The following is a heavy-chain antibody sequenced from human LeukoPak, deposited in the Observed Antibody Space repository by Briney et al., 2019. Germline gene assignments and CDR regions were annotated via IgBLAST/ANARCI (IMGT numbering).Heavy chain of an antibody. D-gene: IGHD3-22*01. V-gene: IGHV1-8*01. J-gene: IGHJ3*02. Sequence: ASVKVSCKASGYTFTSYDINWVRQATGQGLEWMGWMNPNSGNTGYAQKFQGRVTMTRNTSISTAYMELSSLRSEDTAVYYCARDYFSSGTLGDAFDIWGQGTMVTVSS. CDR2: MNPNSGNT. CDR1: GYTFTSYD. CDR3: ARDYFSSGTLGDAFDI.